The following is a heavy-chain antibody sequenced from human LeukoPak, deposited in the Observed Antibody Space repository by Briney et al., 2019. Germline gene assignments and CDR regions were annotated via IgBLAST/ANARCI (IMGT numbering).Heavy chain of an antibody. D-gene: IGHD5-12*01. CDR3: ARSAGIAATIVLGY. CDR2: IYSGGST. V-gene: IGHV3-66*01. CDR1: GFIVSSNY. Sequence: GGSLRLSCAASGFIVSSNYMSWVRQAPGKGLGWVSIIYSGGSTSYADSVKGRFTISRDNSKNTLYLQMSSLRAEDTAVYYCARSAGIAATIVLGYWGQGTLVTVSS. J-gene: IGHJ4*02.